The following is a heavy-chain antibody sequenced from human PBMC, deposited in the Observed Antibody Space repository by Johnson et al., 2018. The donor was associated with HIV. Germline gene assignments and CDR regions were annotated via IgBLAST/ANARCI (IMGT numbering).Heavy chain of an antibody. CDR3: AREGFYGSGSYHLDAFEM. CDR1: GFTFSSYA. V-gene: IGHV3-30-3*01. J-gene: IGHJ3*02. Sequence: VQLVESGGGVVQPGRSLRLSCAASGFTFSSYAMHWVRQAPGKGLDWVAVISDDGSNKYYPDSVKGRFTISRDNSKKMLYLQMNSLRAEDTAVYYCAREGFYGSGSYHLDAFEMWGQGTMVTVSS. D-gene: IGHD3-10*01. CDR2: ISDDGSNK.